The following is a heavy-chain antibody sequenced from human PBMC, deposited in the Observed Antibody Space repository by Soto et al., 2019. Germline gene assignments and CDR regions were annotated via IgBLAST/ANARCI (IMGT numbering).Heavy chain of an antibody. Sequence: QVRLVQSGAEVKKPGASVTVSCKASGYTFTGYYIHWVRQAPGEGLEWMGWINPTSGDTKYAQNFQGSVTMPRDTSISPAYMELSRLTSDDTAMYYCARAGRYYSDSSRYPDAFDTWGQGTMVTVSS. CDR3: ARAGRYYSDSSRYPDAFDT. CDR1: GYTFTGYY. D-gene: IGHD3-22*01. J-gene: IGHJ3*02. CDR2: INPTSGDT. V-gene: IGHV1-2*04.